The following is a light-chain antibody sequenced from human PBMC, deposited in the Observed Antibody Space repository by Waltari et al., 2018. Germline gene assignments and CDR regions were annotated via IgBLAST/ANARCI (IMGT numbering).Light chain of an antibody. J-gene: IGLJ3*02. CDR3: QAWDRSTALWV. CDR2: QDS. CDR1: KLGDTY. Sequence: SYELTQPPSVSVSPGQTASITCSGDKLGDTYACWYQQKPGQSPVLVIYQDSKRPSGIPERFAGSNSGNAATLTISGTQAMEEADYDCQAWDRSTALWVFGGGTKLTVL. V-gene: IGLV3-1*01.